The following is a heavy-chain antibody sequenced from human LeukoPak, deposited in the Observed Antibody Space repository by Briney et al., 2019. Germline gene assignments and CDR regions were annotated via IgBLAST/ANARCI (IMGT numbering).Heavy chain of an antibody. Sequence: ASVKVSCKASGYTFTTYAMNWVRQAPGQGLEWMGWINTNTGNPTYAQGFTGRFVFSLDTSVSTAYLQISSLKADDTAVYYCARVHDYYDSSGYYSYWGQGTLVTVSS. CDR2: INTNTGNP. D-gene: IGHD3-22*01. V-gene: IGHV7-4-1*02. CDR3: ARVHDYYDSSGYYSY. J-gene: IGHJ4*02. CDR1: GYTFTTYA.